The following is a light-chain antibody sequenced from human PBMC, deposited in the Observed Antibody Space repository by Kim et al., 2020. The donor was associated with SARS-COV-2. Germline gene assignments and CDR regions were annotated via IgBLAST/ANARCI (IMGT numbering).Light chain of an antibody. CDR1: SSDVGGYNY. CDR2: DVN. J-gene: IGLJ3*02. Sequence: GQSVPISCTRTSSDVGGYNYVSWYQQHPGKAPKVIIYDVNKRRPGVPDRFSCSKSGNTASLTISGLQADDEADYYCCSYAGTYSWVFGGGTQLTVL. V-gene: IGLV2-11*01. CDR3: CSYAGTYSWV.